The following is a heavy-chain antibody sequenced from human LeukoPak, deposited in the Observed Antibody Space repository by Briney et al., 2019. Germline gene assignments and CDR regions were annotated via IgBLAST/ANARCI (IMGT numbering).Heavy chain of an antibody. CDR2: IYHSGST. J-gene: IGHJ4*02. CDR3: ARVGLGLAVAGTFSFDY. D-gene: IGHD6-19*01. Sequence: SETLSLTCTVSGYSISSGYYWGWIRQPPGKGLEWIGSIYHSGSTYYNPSLKSRVTISVDTSKNQFSLKLSSVTAADTAVYYCARVGLGLAVAGTFSFDYWGQGTLVTVSS. V-gene: IGHV4-38-2*02. CDR1: GYSISSGYY.